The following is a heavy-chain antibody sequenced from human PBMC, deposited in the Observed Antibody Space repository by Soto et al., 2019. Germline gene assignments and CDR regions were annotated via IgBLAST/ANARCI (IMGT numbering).Heavy chain of an antibody. Sequence: SVKVSCKAFGGIFSSYASSWVRQAPGQGLEWMGGIIPIFGTANYAQKFQGRVTITADESTSTAYMELSSLRSEDTAVYYCARERSGYDYLVDYWGQGTLVTVSS. D-gene: IGHD5-12*01. V-gene: IGHV1-69*13. J-gene: IGHJ4*02. CDR2: IIPIFGTA. CDR1: GGIFSSYA. CDR3: ARERSGYDYLVDY.